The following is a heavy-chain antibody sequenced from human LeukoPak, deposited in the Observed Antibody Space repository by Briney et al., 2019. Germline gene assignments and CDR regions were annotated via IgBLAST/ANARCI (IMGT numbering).Heavy chain of an antibody. CDR3: ARLTSSIAAPVDWFDP. J-gene: IGHJ5*02. Sequence: PGGSMRLSCEASKFTFSNYWMSWVRQAPGKGLEWVANIKQDGCEKYYVESVKGRFTISRDNTKKSMYLQMNSLRAEDTAMYYCARLTSSIAAPVDWFDPWGQGTLATVSS. D-gene: IGHD6-6*01. CDR1: KFTFSNYW. V-gene: IGHV3-7*01. CDR2: IKQDGCEK.